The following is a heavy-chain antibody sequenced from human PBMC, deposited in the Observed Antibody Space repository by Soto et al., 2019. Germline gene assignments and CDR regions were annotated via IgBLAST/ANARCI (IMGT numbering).Heavy chain of an antibody. CDR1: GYTFTSYG. V-gene: IGHV1-18*01. D-gene: IGHD3-9*01. J-gene: IGHJ4*02. CDR3: AREGSYDILTGYYPFDY. Sequence: ASVKVSCKASGYTFTSYGISWVRQAPGQGLEWMGWISAYNGNTNYAQKLQGRVTMTTDTSTSTAYMELRSLRSDDTAVYYCAREGSYDILTGYYPFDYWGQGTLVTVSS. CDR2: ISAYNGNT.